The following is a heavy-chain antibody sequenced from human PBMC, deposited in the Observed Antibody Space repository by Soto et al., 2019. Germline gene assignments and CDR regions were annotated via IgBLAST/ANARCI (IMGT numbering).Heavy chain of an antibody. J-gene: IGHJ6*02. D-gene: IGHD4-17*01. CDR3: AGVGGPTVTTHYYYGMDV. CDR1: GFTFSSYE. Sequence: GGSLRLSCAASGFTFSSYEMNWVRQAPGKGLEWVSYISSSGSTIYYADSVKGRFTISRDNAKNSLYLQMNSLRAEDTAVYYCAGVGGPTVTTHYYYGMDVWGQGTTVTVSS. V-gene: IGHV3-48*03. CDR2: ISSSGSTI.